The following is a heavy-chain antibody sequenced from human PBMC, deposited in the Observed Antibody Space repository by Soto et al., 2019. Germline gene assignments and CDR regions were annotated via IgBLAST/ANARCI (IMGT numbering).Heavy chain of an antibody. CDR3: ARDQTKWLTEALDI. V-gene: IGHV1-18*01. Sequence: HVQLVQSGAEVKKPGASLKVSCKASGYTFISYGVSWVRQAPGQGLEWLGWISPYNGNTNYAQKFQGRITMTTDTATSTVYMDLRSLRTDDTAVYYCARDQTKWLTEALDIWGQGTMVVVFS. CDR1: GYTFISYG. CDR2: ISPYNGNT. J-gene: IGHJ3*02. D-gene: IGHD5-12*01.